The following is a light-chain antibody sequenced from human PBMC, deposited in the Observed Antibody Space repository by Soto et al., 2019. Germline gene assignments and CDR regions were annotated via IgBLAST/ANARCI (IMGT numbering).Light chain of an antibody. V-gene: IGKV3-20*01. CDR3: QQHDILPIT. Sequence: EIVLTQAPGTLSLPPLKRSTLPLISSQSISSSYLAWYQQRPGQAPRLLIYGASSRATGIPDRFSGSGSGTEFTLTIRRLEPEDFALYYCQQHDILPITFGQGTRLEIK. J-gene: IGKJ5*01. CDR2: GAS. CDR1: QSISSSY.